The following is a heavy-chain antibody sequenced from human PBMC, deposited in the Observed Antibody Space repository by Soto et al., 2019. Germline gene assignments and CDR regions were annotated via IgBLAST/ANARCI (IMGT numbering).Heavy chain of an antibody. V-gene: IGHV2-5*02. J-gene: IGHJ4*02. D-gene: IGHD1-26*01. CDR1: GFSLTTGGVG. Sequence: QITLKESGPPLVKPTQTLTLTCICSGFSLTTGGVGVGWIRQPPGKALEWLALIYWDDDKRYSPSLKTRLTIPKVXSKNQVVLTMTNMDPVDTATYYCAHRGNYYAYYDYWGQGTLVTVSS. CDR3: AHRGNYYAYYDY. CDR2: IYWDDDK.